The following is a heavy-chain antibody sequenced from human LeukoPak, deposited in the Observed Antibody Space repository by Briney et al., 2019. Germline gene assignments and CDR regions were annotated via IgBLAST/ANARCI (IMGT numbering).Heavy chain of an antibody. V-gene: IGHV3-23*01. CDR1: GFTFSSYA. D-gene: IGHD3-22*01. Sequence: WGSLRLSCAASGFTFSSYAMSWVRQAPGKGLEWVSSISGSGGRTHYTDSVKGRFTISRDNSKNTLYLQMDSLRAEDTALYFCEKRYYYHSSPIDSWGQGTLVTVSS. J-gene: IGHJ4*02. CDR3: EKRYYYHSSPIDS. CDR2: ISGSGGRT.